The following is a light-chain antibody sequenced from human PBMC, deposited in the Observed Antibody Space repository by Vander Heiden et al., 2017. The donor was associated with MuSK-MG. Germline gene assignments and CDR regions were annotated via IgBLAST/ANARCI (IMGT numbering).Light chain of an antibody. CDR1: QSISSY. CDR3: QQNDSNPRFT. V-gene: IGKV1-39*01. Sequence: DIQMTQSPSSLSASVGDRVTITCRASQSISSYLNWYQQKPGKAPKLLIYAASSLQSGVPSRFSGSGYGTDFTLTISSLQPEDFATYYCQQNDSNPRFTFGHGTKVDIK. J-gene: IGKJ3*01. CDR2: AAS.